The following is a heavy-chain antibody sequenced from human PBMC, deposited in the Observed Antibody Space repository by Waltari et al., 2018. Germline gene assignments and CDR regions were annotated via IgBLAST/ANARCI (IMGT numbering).Heavy chain of an antibody. J-gene: IGHJ4*02. CDR1: GGSFSGYY. V-gene: IGHV4-34*01. CDR3: ATSSRQSRDY. Sequence: QVQLQQWGAGLLKPSETLSLTCAVYGGSFSGYYWSWIRQPPGKGLEWIGEINHSGSTNSTPSLKSRVTISVDTSKTHFSLKLTSVTAAGTAVYYCATSSRQSRDYWGQGTLVTVSS. CDR2: INHSGST.